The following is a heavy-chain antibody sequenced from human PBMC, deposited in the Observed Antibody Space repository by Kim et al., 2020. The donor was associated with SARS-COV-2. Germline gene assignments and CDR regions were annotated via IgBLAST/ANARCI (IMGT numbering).Heavy chain of an antibody. CDR3: ARSAYYYDSSGCLED. V-gene: IGHV3-30*01. D-gene: IGHD3-22*01. J-gene: IGHJ4*02. Sequence: ADSVKSRLTISRDHSMNTLYLQMNSRGAEDTAVYYCARSAYYYDSSGCLEDWGQGTLVTVSS.